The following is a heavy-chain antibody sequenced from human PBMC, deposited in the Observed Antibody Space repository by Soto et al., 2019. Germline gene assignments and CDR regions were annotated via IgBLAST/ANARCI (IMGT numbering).Heavy chain of an antibody. Sequence: PGGSLRLSCAASGFTFSNAWMSWVRQAPGKGLEWVGRIKSKTDGGTTDYAAPVKGRFTISRDDSKNTLYLQMNSLKTEDTAVYYCTTLTTVTTSDFDYWGQGTLVTVS. CDR1: GFTFSNAW. D-gene: IGHD4-17*01. J-gene: IGHJ4*02. V-gene: IGHV3-15*01. CDR2: IKSKTDGGTT. CDR3: TTLTTVTTSDFDY.